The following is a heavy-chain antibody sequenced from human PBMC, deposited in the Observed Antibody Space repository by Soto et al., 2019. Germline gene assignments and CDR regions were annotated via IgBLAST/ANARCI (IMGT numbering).Heavy chain of an antibody. CDR3: AKDKSNSSWYSLYMDV. CDR1: GFTFDDYA. V-gene: IGHV3-9*01. D-gene: IGHD6-13*01. J-gene: IGHJ6*03. Sequence: EVQLVESGGGLVQPGRSLRLSCAASGFTFDDYAMHWVRQAPGKGLEWVSGISWNSGSIGYADSVKGRFTISRDNAKNSLYLQMNSLRAEDTALYYCAKDKSNSSWYSLYMDVWGKGTTVTVSS. CDR2: ISWNSGSI.